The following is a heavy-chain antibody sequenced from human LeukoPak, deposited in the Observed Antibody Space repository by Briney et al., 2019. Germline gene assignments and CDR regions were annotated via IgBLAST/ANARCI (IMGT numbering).Heavy chain of an antibody. CDR2: ISVLNGNT. D-gene: IGHD3-10*01. V-gene: IGHV1-18*04. J-gene: IGHJ6*04. CDR3: ARERSITMVRGEGDYYYGMDV. Sequence: ASVKVSCKASRYTFTSYGISWGRQAAGQGRGGRGGISVLNGNTNYAQKLQGRVTMATDTSTSTAYMELRSLRSDDTAVYYCARERSITMVRGEGDYYYGMDVWGKGTTVTVSS. CDR1: RYTFTSYG.